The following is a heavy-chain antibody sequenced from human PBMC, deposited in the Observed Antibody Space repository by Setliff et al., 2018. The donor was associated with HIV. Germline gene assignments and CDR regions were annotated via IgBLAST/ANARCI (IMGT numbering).Heavy chain of an antibody. J-gene: IGHJ4*02. Sequence: ASVKVSCKAPGYTFTSYYMHWVRQAPGQGLEWMGIINPSGGSTSYAQKFQGRVTMTRDTSTSTVYMELSSLRSEDTAVYYCARVEYYYDSSGYYYDYWGQGTLVTVSS. V-gene: IGHV1-46*01. CDR2: INPSGGST. CDR1: GYTFTSYY. CDR3: ARVEYYYDSSGYYYDY. D-gene: IGHD3-22*01.